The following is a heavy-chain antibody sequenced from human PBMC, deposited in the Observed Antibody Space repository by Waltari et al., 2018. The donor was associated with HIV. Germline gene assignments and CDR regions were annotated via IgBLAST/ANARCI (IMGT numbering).Heavy chain of an antibody. V-gene: IGHV4-34*02. CDR3: ARGPHTSIFGVVKYFQP. CDR2: IDHSGST. D-gene: IGHD3-3*01. J-gene: IGHJ1*01. CDR1: GGSFTAYY. Sequence: QVQLQQWGTGLLMPSETLSLTCAVYGGSFTAYYWTWNRQSSGNGLEWIGEIDHSGSTNYNPSLKSRVTISVDASKNQFSLKLTSVTAADTGLYYCARGPHTSIFGVVKYFQPWGQGTLVIVSS.